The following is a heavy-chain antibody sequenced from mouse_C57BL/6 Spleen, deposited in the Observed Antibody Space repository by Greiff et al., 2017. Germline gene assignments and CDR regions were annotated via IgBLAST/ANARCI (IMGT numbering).Heavy chain of an antibody. Sequence: EVKLVESVAELVRPGASVKLSCTASGFNIKNTYMHWVKQRPEQGLEWIGRIDPANGNTKYAPKFQGKATITADTSSNTAYLQLSSLTSEDTAIYYCALDSSGYNYAMDYWGQGTSVTVSS. J-gene: IGHJ4*01. CDR3: ALDSSGYNYAMDY. D-gene: IGHD3-2*02. CDR2: IDPANGNT. V-gene: IGHV14-3*01. CDR1: GFNIKNTY.